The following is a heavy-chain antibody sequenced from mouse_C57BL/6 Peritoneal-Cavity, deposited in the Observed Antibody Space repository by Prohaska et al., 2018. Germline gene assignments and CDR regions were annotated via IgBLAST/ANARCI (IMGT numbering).Heavy chain of an antibody. D-gene: IGHD1-1*01. CDR3: ARSDGSSPYWYFDV. Sequence: GYTFTSYWMHWVKQRPGQGLEWIGEIDPSDSYTNYNQKFKGKATLTVDKSSSTAYMQLSSLASEDSAVYYCARSDGSSPYWYFDVWGTGTTVTVSS. V-gene: IGHV1-69*02. CDR1: GYTFTSYW. J-gene: IGHJ1*03. CDR2: IDPSDSYT.